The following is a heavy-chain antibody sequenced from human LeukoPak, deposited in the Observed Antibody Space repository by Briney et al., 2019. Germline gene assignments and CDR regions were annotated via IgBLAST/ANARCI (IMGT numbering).Heavy chain of an antibody. Sequence: PGGSLRLSCAASGFTFSSYSMNWVRQAPGKGLEWVSYISSSSSTIYYADSVKGRFTISRDNAKNSLYLQMNSLRAEDTAVYYCARYDYVWGSYRHFDYWGQGTLVTVSS. D-gene: IGHD3-16*02. CDR2: ISSSSSTI. J-gene: IGHJ4*02. V-gene: IGHV3-48*01. CDR1: GFTFSSYS. CDR3: ARYDYVWGSYRHFDY.